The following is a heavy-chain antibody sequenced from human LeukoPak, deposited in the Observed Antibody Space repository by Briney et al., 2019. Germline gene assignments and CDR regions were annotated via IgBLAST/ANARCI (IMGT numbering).Heavy chain of an antibody. J-gene: IGHJ5*02. CDR2: INPSDSSA. CDR1: GYTFTNYY. Sequence: ASVKVSCKATGYTFTNYYIHWVRQAPGQGLEWMGMINPSDSSATYPQKFQGRVTMTRDTSTSTVYMELSSLRSEDTAVYYCGRAFIVVKAAAINGPINWFDPWGQGTQVTVSS. CDR3: GRAFIVVKAAAINGPINWFDP. V-gene: IGHV1-46*01. D-gene: IGHD2-2*02.